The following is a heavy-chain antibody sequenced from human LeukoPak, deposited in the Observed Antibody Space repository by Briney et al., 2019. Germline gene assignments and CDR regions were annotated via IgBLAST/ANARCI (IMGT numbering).Heavy chain of an antibody. CDR1: GGTFTSYT. D-gene: IGHD3-22*01. CDR2: IIPIIGIA. J-gene: IGHJ4*02. V-gene: IGHV1-69*02. CDR3: VRAAYYYDSSGYYFDY. Sequence: SVKVSCKASGGTFTSYTISWVRHAPGQGLEWVGRIIPIIGIANYAQKFQGRVTITADKSTSTAYMELSSLRSEDTAVYYCVRAAYYYDSSGYYFDYWGQGTLVTVSS.